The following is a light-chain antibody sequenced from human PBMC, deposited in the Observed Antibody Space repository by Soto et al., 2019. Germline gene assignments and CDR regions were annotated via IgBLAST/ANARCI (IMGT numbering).Light chain of an antibody. CDR1: SSDVGTYNL. J-gene: IGLJ3*02. Sequence: QSALTQPASVSGSPGQSITISCTGTSSDVGTYNLVSCYQQHPGKAPKLMIYEVTKRPSGVSNRFSGSKSGNTASLTISGLQAEDEADYYCSSYAGSRTLVFGGGTKLTVL. CDR2: EVT. V-gene: IGLV2-23*02. CDR3: SSYAGSRTLV.